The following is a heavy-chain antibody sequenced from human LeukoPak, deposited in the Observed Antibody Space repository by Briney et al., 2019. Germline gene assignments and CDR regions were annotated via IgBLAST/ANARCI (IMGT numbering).Heavy chain of an antibody. CDR1: GYIFTTYY. CDR2: INPNSGGT. V-gene: IGHV1-2*02. Sequence: PGASVKVSCKASGYIFTTYYMHWVRQAPGQGLEWMGWINPNSGGTNYAQKFQGRVTMTRDTSISTAYMELSRLRSDDTAVYYCARIDSSGYLDAFDIWGQGTMVTVSS. CDR3: ARIDSSGYLDAFDI. J-gene: IGHJ3*02. D-gene: IGHD3-22*01.